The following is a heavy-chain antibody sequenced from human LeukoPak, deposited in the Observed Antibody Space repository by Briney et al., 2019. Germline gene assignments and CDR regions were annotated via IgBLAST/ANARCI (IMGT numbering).Heavy chain of an antibody. CDR3: AKFLPTHIVVANYYFDY. CDR2: ISGSGGST. J-gene: IGHJ4*02. V-gene: IGHV3-23*01. D-gene: IGHD2-21*01. CDR1: GFTFSSYA. Sequence: GGSLRLSCAASGFTFSSYAMSWVSQAPGKGLEWVSAISGSGGSTYYADSVKGRFTISRDNPKNTLYLQMNSLRAEDTAVYYCAKFLPTHIVVANYYFDYWGQGTLVTVSS.